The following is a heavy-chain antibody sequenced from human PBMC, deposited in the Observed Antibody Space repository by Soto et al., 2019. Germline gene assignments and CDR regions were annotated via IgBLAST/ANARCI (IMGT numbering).Heavy chain of an antibody. V-gene: IGHV3-23*01. Sequence: GGSLRLSCAASGFTFGRYALSWVRQAPGKGLEWVSAISGSGGSTYYADSVKGRFTISRDNSKSTVYLQMNSLGVEDTAVYYCVRGRIPRKKGYGHGDYWGQGT. D-gene: IGHD5-12*01. CDR3: VRGRIPRKKGYGHGDY. CDR1: GFTFGRYA. CDR2: ISGSGGST. J-gene: IGHJ4*02.